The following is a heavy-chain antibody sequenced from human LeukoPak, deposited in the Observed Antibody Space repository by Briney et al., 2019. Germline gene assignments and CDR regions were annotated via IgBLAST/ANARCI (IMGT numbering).Heavy chain of an antibody. D-gene: IGHD2-2*01. CDR3: ARGSTFKGYYFDY. J-gene: IGHJ4*02. CDR1: GGSISSYY. V-gene: IGHV4-59*01. CDR2: IYYSGST. Sequence: MASETLSLTCTVSGGSISSYYWSWIRQPPGKGLEWIGYIYYSGSTNYNPSLKSRVTISVDTSKNQFSLKLSSVTAADTAVYYCARGSTFKGYYFDYWGQGTLVTVSS.